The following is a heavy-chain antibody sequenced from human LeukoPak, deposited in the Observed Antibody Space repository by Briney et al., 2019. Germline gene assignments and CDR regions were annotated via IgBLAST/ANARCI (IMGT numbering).Heavy chain of an antibody. Sequence: ASGKVSCKVSGYTLTELSMHWVRQAPGKGLEWMGGFDLEDGETIYAQKFQGRVTMTENTSTDTAYMELSSLRSADTAVYSCAPLQNEAYGGNAYWGQGTLVTVSS. D-gene: IGHD4-23*01. CDR3: APLQNEAYGGNAY. CDR1: GYTLTELS. V-gene: IGHV1-24*01. J-gene: IGHJ4*02. CDR2: FDLEDGET.